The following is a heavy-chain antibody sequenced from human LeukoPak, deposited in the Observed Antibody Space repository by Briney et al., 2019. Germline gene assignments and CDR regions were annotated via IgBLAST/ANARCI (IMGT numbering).Heavy chain of an antibody. CDR1: GFPFSSYS. J-gene: IGHJ4*02. Sequence: QPGRSLRLSCAASGFPFSSYSMHWVRQAPGKGLEWVGVISYDGDTENYADSVKGRFTISRDSSKNTLYLQMSSLRAEDTAVYYCAKGDDYSDQGIHYGGQGTLVTVSS. CDR2: ISYDGDTE. D-gene: IGHD4-17*01. V-gene: IGHV3-30-3*01. CDR3: AKGDDYSDQGIHY.